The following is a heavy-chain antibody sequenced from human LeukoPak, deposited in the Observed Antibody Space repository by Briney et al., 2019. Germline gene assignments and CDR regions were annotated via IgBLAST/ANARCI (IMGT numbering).Heavy chain of an antibody. D-gene: IGHD6-19*01. CDR1: GFTFTSSA. J-gene: IGHJ4*02. Sequence: ASVKVSCKASGFTFTSSAMQWVRQARGQRLEWMGGIIPIFGTANYAQKFQGRVTITADKSTSTAYMELRSLRSDDTAVYYCARDLKRGYSSGRYSWGTGSSNDYWGQGTLVTVSS. CDR2: IIPIFGTA. V-gene: IGHV1-69*06. CDR3: ARDLKRGYSSGRYSWGTGSSNDY.